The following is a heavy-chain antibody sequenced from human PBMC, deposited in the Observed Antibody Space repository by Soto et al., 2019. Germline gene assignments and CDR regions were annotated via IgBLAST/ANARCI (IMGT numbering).Heavy chain of an antibody. J-gene: IGHJ6*02. D-gene: IGHD2-2*01. CDR3: ARGGGYCSSTSCYADYYYGMDV. Sequence: QVQLQESGPGLVKPSETLSLTCTVSGGSISSYYWSWIRQPPGKGLEWIGYIYYSGSTNYNPSLKRRVTISVDTFKNHVSLKLSSVTAADTAVYYCARGGGYCSSTSCYADYYYGMDVWGQGTTVTVSS. V-gene: IGHV4-59*01. CDR1: GGSISSYY. CDR2: IYYSGST.